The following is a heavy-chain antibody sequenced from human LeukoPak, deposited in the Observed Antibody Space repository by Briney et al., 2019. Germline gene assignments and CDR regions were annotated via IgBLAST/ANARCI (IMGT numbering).Heavy chain of an antibody. CDR2: ISYDGSNK. CDR1: GFTFSSSA. V-gene: IGHV3-30*04. Sequence: GGSLRLSCAAPGFTFSSSAMHWVRQAPGKGLEWVAVISYDGSNKYYADSVKGRFTTSRDNFENTLYLQMNSLRAEDTAVYYCARDRATYYYGMDVGGQGPTVTVSS. CDR3: ARDRATYYYGMDV. J-gene: IGHJ6*02. D-gene: IGHD3-10*01.